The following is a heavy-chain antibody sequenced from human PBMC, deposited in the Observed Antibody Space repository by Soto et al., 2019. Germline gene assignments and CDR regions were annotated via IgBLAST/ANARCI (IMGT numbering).Heavy chain of an antibody. D-gene: IGHD6-19*01. CDR1: GFSFSDYA. CDR3: AKDMGAVADTNYYYYGMDV. Sequence: LGGSLGLSCAASGFSFSDYAMSWVRQAPGKGLEWVSLISWDGGSTYYADSVKGRFTVSRDNSKNSLYLQMNSLRAEDTAVYYCAKDMGAVADTNYYYYGMDVWGEGT. V-gene: IGHV3-43D*04. CDR2: ISWDGGST. J-gene: IGHJ6*02.